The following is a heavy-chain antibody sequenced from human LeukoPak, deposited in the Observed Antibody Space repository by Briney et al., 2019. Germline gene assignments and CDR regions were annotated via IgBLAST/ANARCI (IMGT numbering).Heavy chain of an antibody. Sequence: SETLSLTCGVSGGSINSGDWRTWVRQPPGKGLEWIGEIYHDGNTYYNPSLESRVTISVDKSKNQFSLTLSSVTAADTAVYYCASNQGMGAYFDSWGQGTLVTVSS. CDR3: ASNQGMGAYFDS. V-gene: IGHV4-4*02. J-gene: IGHJ4*02. D-gene: IGHD1-26*01. CDR2: IYHDGNT. CDR1: GGSINSGDW.